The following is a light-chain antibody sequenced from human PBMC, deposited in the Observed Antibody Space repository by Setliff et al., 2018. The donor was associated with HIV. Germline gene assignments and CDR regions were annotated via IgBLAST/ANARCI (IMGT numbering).Light chain of an antibody. J-gene: IGLJ1*01. CDR2: EVS. CDR3: SSYTTNSTYV. V-gene: IGLV2-14*01. CDR1: SSDVGGYKY. Sequence: QSVLTQPASVSGSPGQSITISCTGTSSDVGGYKYVYWYQQHPGKAPKLMIYEVSNRPSGISNRFSGSKSGNTASLTISGLQAEDEADYYCSSYTTNSTYVFAIGTKVTVL.